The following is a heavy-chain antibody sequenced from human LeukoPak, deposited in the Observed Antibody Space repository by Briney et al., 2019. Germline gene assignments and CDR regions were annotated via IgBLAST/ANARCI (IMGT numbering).Heavy chain of an antibody. J-gene: IGHJ4*02. CDR3: AKDHEPYCGGDCFNGDY. CDR2: ILYDGSNK. CDR1: GFXFSRYG. V-gene: IGHV3-30*18. Sequence: GGSLRLSCAASGFXFSRYGIHWVRQAPGKGLEWVAVILYDGSNKYYADSVKGRFTISRGNSKNTLYLQMNSLRAEDTAVYYCAKDHEPYCGGDCFNGDYWGQGTLVTVSS. D-gene: IGHD2-21*02.